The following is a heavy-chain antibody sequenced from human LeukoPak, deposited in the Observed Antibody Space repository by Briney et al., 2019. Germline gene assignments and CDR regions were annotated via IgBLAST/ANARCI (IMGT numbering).Heavy chain of an antibody. CDR3: AKDLRVTGYYYYYMDV. CDR2: IRYDGSNK. J-gene: IGHJ6*03. V-gene: IGHV3-30*02. D-gene: IGHD7-27*01. Sequence: GGSLRLSCAASGFTFSSYGMHWVRQAPGKGLEWVAFIRYDGSNKYYADSVKGRFTISRDNSKNTLYLQMNSLRAEDTAVYYCAKDLRVTGYYYYYMDVWGKGTTVTVSS. CDR1: GFTFSSYG.